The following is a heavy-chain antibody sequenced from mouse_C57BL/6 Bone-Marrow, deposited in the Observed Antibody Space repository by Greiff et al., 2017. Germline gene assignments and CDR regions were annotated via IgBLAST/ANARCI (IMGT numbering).Heavy chain of an antibody. D-gene: IGHD2-10*01. CDR3: ARCPSYHHFDY. V-gene: IGHV5-4*03. CDR1: GFTFSSYA. J-gene: IGHJ2*01. Sequence: EVNVVESGGGLVKPGASLKLSCAASGFTFSSYAMSWVRQTPEKRLEWVATISDGGSYTYYPDNVKGRFTFSRDNAENNLYLQLSHLKSEDTAMYCCARCPSYHHFDYWGQGTTLTVSS. CDR2: ISDGGSYT.